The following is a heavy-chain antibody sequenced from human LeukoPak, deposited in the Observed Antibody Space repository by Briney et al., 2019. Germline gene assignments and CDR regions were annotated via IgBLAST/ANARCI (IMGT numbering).Heavy chain of an antibody. Sequence: GGSLRLSCAPSGFTFSSYRMSWFRQAPGEGLEWVDNIKQDGSEKYYVDSVKGRFTISRDNAKNSLYLQMNSLRAEDTALYYCAKDVGGTVTHPRNAFDIWGQGTMVTVSS. J-gene: IGHJ3*02. CDR1: GFTFSSYR. D-gene: IGHD4-17*01. CDR2: IKQDGSEK. CDR3: AKDVGGTVTHPRNAFDI. V-gene: IGHV3-7*03.